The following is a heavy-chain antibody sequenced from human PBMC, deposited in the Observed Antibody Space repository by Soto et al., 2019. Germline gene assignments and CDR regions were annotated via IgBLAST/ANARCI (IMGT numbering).Heavy chain of an antibody. V-gene: IGHV4-31*03. CDR1: GGSISSGGYY. D-gene: IGHD2-2*02. CDR3: ERVYCSSLSCYTMTLDH. J-gene: IGHJ5*02. CDR2: IYYSGST. Sequence: SETLSLTCTVSGGSISSGGYYWSWIRQHPGKGLEWIGYIYYSGSTYYNPSLKSRVTISVDKSRNQFSLKLGSVTAAETDVYYCERVYCSSLSCYTMTLDHWGQGTLVTVSS.